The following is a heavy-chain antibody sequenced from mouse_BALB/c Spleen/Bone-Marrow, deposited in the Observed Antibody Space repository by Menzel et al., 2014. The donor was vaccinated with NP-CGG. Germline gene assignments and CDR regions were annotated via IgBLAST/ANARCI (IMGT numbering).Heavy chain of an antibody. CDR3: ARHAYYDQTEVSFVY. J-gene: IGHJ3*01. Sequence: EVMLVESGGGLVRSGGSPKLSCAASGFSFNSYGMSWVRQTPEKRLEWVATISGGGSYTFYPDSVKGRFTISRDNARNNLYLQLSSLRSEDTALYYCARHAYYDQTEVSFVYWGQGTLVTVSA. CDR2: ISGGGSYT. D-gene: IGHD2-4*01. CDR1: GFSFNSYG. V-gene: IGHV5-9-2*01.